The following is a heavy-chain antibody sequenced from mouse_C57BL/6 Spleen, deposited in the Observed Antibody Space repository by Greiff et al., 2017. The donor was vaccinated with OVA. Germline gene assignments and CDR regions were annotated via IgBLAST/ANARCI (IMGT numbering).Heavy chain of an antibody. CDR3: ARSLYYFDY. CDR2: INPNNGGT. Sequence: VQLKQSGPELVKPGASVKISCKASGYTFTDYYMNWVKQSHGKSLEWIGDINPNNGGTSYNQKFKGKATLTVDKSSSTAYMELRSLTSEDSAVYYCARSLYYFDYWGQGTTLTVSS. CDR1: GYTFTDYY. V-gene: IGHV1-26*01. J-gene: IGHJ2*01.